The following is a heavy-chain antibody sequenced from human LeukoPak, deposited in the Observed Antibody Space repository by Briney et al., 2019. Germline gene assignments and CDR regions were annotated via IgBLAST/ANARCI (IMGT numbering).Heavy chain of an antibody. J-gene: IGHJ4*02. D-gene: IGHD3-3*01. Sequence: SQTLSLTCTVSGGSISSGRYYWSWIRQPAGKGLGWIGRIYTSGSTDYNPSLKSRVTISVDTSKNQFSLKLSSVTAADTAVYYCARGIRTIFGVLIIDYFDYWGQGTLVTVSS. CDR2: IYTSGST. CDR1: GGSISSGRYY. CDR3: ARGIRTIFGVLIIDYFDY. V-gene: IGHV4-61*02.